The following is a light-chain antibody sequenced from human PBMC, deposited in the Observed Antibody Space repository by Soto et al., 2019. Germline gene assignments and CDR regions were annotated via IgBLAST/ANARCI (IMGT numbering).Light chain of an antibody. V-gene: IGKV1-5*03. J-gene: IGKJ1*01. CDR3: QQYTNYPWT. CDR1: QSVSIW. CDR2: KSS. Sequence: DIQMTQSPSTMSASEGDGVTIXXRASQSVSIWLAWYQQKPGRAPKVXIYKSSILESGVPSRSSGSGAGTEFTLTISSLQPDDFATYYCQQYTNYPWTFGQGTKVDIK.